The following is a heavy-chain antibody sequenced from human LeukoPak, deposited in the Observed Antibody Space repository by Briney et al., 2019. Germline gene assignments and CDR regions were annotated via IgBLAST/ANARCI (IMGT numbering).Heavy chain of an antibody. CDR3: AKVSAGDGYNWSYYYMDV. CDR2: ISYDGSNK. CDR1: GFTFSSYG. Sequence: GGSLRLSCAASGFTFSSYGMHWVRQAPGKGLEWVAVISYDGSNKYYADSVKGRFTISRDNSKNTLYLQMNSLRAEDTAVYYCAKVSAGDGYNWSYYYMDVWGKGTTVTVSS. J-gene: IGHJ6*03. D-gene: IGHD5-24*01. V-gene: IGHV3-30*18.